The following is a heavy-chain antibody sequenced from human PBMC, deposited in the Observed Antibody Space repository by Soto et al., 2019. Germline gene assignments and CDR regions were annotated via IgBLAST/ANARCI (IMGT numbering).Heavy chain of an antibody. CDR3: VRRVSGNYDY. Sequence: EVQLAESGGGMVQPGGSLRLYCVASGFTFSSYDMHWVRQAPGKGLEYVSSISSNGGTTYYGNSVKGRFTISRDNSKNTLYLQMGSLRAEDMAVYYCVRRVSGNYDYWGQGTLVTVS. CDR2: ISSNGGTT. J-gene: IGHJ4*02. CDR1: GFTFSSYD. V-gene: IGHV3-64*01. D-gene: IGHD1-7*01.